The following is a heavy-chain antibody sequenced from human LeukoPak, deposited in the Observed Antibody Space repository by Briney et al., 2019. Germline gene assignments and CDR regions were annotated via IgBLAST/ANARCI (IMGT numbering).Heavy chain of an antibody. V-gene: IGHV4-59*11. CDR2: IYYSGST. CDR1: GGSISSHY. D-gene: IGHD6-6*01. Sequence: PSETLSLTCTVSGGSISSHYWSWIRQPPGKGLEWIGYIYYSGSTNYNPSLKSRVTISVDTSKNQFSLKLSSVTAADTAVYYCARVLLEYSSSSEWFDPWGQGTLVTVSS. J-gene: IGHJ5*02. CDR3: ARVLLEYSSSSEWFDP.